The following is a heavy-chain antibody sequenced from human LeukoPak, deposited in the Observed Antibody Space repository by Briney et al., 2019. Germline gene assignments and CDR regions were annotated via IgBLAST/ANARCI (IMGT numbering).Heavy chain of an antibody. Sequence: GGSLRLSCAASGFTFSSYSMNWVRQAPGKGLEWVSSISSSSSYIYYADSVKGRFTISRDNAKNSLYPQMNSLRAEDTAVYYCARGIYYYDSSGYYGDDAFDIWGQGTMVTVSS. V-gene: IGHV3-21*01. J-gene: IGHJ3*02. CDR1: GFTFSSYS. CDR3: ARGIYYYDSSGYYGDDAFDI. D-gene: IGHD3-22*01. CDR2: ISSSSSYI.